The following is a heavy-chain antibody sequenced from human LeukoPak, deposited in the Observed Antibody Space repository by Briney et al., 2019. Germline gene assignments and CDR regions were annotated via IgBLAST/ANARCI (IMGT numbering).Heavy chain of an antibody. CDR2: VYYSGTT. V-gene: IGHV4-59*08. CDR3: VKHCEGGKYCY. Sequence: SETLSLTCTVSGGSISSTYWSWIRQPPGKGLEWIGYVYYSGTTSYNPSLKSRVTMSIDTSKNQFSLKLNSVTAADTAVYYCVKHCEGGKYCYWGQGTLVTVSS. D-gene: IGHD1-26*01. J-gene: IGHJ4*02. CDR1: GGSISSTY.